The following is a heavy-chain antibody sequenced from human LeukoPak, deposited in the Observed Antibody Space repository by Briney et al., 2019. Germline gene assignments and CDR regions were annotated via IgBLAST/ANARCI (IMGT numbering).Heavy chain of an antibody. J-gene: IGHJ4*02. D-gene: IGHD3-3*01. V-gene: IGHV3-23*01. CDR3: AKDEGYDFWTGYYAFDY. Sequence: GGSLRLSCAASGFTFSSYAMSWVRQAPGKGLEWVSAISSSGGSTYYADSVKGRFTISRDNSKNTLYLQMNSLRAEDTAVYYCAKDEGYDFWTGYYAFDYWGQGTLVTVSS. CDR2: ISSSGGST. CDR1: GFTFSSYA.